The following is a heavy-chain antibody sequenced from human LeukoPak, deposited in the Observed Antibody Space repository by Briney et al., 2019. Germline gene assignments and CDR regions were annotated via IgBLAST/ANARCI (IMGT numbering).Heavy chain of an antibody. V-gene: IGHV3-23*01. Sequence: GGSLRLSXAASGFTFSSYAMSWVRQAPGKGVEWVSAISGSGGSTYYADSVKGRFTISRDNSKNTLYLQMNSLRAEDTAVYYCAKDRAGREGFDYWGQGTLVTVSS. J-gene: IGHJ4*02. CDR2: ISGSGGST. CDR3: AKDRAGREGFDY. CDR1: GFTFSSYA. D-gene: IGHD1-26*01.